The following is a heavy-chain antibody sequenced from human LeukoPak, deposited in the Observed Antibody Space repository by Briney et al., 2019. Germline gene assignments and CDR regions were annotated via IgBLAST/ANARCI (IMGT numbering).Heavy chain of an antibody. CDR2: IYTSGST. CDR3: VVSPNQDFFDY. CDR1: GGSISSYY. Sequence: SSETLSLTCTVSGGSISSYYWSWIRQPAGKGLEWIGRIYTSGSTNYNPSLKSRVTMSVDTSKSQFSLNLNSLTAADTAVYYCVVSPNQDFFDYWGQGPLVTVSS. V-gene: IGHV4-4*07. J-gene: IGHJ4*02.